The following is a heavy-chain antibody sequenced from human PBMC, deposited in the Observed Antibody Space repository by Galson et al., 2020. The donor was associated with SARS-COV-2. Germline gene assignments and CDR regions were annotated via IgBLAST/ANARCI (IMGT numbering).Heavy chain of an antibody. Sequence: ETSETLSLTCTVSGGSISSYYWSWIRQPPGKGLEWIGYIYYSGSTNYNPSLKSRVTISIENSKNQFSLWLSSVTAVDTAVYYCARDTGYDYDWGSYRYPDVAGFFDYWGQGTLVTVSS. D-gene: IGHD3-16*02. J-gene: IGHJ4*02. CDR1: GGSISSYY. CDR3: ARDTGYDYDWGSYRYPDVAGFFDY. CDR2: IYYSGST. V-gene: IGHV4-59*01.